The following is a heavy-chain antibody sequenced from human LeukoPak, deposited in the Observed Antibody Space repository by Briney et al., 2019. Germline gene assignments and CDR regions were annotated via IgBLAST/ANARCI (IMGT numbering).Heavy chain of an antibody. CDR1: GYTFTSYY. D-gene: IGHD4-23*01. J-gene: IGHJ4*02. CDR3: ARDAGVTPGAY. V-gene: IGHV1-46*01. CDR2: INPSGGST. Sequence: ASVKVSCRASGYTFTSYYMHWVRQAPGQGLEWMGIINPSGGSTSYAQKFQGRVTMTRDTSTSTVYMELSSLRSEDTAVYYCARDAGVTPGAYWGQGTLVTVSS.